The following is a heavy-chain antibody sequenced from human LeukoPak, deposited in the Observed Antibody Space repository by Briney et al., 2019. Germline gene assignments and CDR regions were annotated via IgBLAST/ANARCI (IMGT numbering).Heavy chain of an antibody. CDR1: GGSISSSSYY. CDR2: IYYSGST. Sequence: SETLSLTCTVSGGSISSSSYYWGWIRQPPGKGLEWIGSIYYSGSTYYNPSLKSRVTISVGTSKNQFSLKLSSVTAADTAVYYCASIWYDSSGYPLDYWGQGTLVTVSS. D-gene: IGHD3-22*01. V-gene: IGHV4-39*01. J-gene: IGHJ4*02. CDR3: ASIWYDSSGYPLDY.